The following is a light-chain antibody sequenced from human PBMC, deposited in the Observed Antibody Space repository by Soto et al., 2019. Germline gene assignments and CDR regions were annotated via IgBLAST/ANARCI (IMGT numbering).Light chain of an antibody. CDR1: NSNIGSNA. CDR3: ATWDDRLTAWV. J-gene: IGLJ3*02. CDR2: YND. V-gene: IGLV1-36*01. Sequence: QSVLTQSPSVSGAPRQSVNISCSGTNSNIGSNAVHWYQQLPGKAPKLLMYYNDILPSGVSDRFSGSKSGTSASLAISGLQSEDEGDYYCATWDDRLTAWVFGGGTKVTVL.